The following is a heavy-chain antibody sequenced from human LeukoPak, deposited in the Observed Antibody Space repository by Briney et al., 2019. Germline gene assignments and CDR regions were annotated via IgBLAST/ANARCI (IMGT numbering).Heavy chain of an antibody. D-gene: IGHD5-18*01. CDR1: GFTFGDHA. V-gene: IGHV3-49*04. Sequence: GSLRLSCTASGFTFGDHAMSWVRQAPGKGLEWVGFIRSKANGGTTEYAASVKGRFTISRDDSKSIAYLQMNSLKTEDTAVYYCTRGPIQIWLYYGMDVWGQGTTVIVSS. CDR2: IRSKANGGTT. CDR3: TRGPIQIWLYYGMDV. J-gene: IGHJ6*02.